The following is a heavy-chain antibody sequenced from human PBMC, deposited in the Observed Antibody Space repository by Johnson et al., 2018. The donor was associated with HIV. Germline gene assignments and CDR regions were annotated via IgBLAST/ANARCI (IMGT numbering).Heavy chain of an antibody. Sequence: QVQLVESGGGLVKPGGSLRLSCVASGFTFSGYNMGWIRQAPGKGLECLSYISSSGSSTYYTDSVKGRLTISRDNARKSLYLQINSLTAEDTAIYYCARDATPWGQGTMVTVSS. CDR1: GFTFSGYN. V-gene: IGHV3-11*01. J-gene: IGHJ3*01. CDR3: ARDATP. CDR2: ISSSGSST.